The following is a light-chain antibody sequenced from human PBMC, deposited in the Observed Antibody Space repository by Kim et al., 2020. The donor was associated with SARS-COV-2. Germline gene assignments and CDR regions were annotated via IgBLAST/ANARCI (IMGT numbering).Light chain of an antibody. CDR2: SNN. Sequence: PGERVTISCSVIRSNLGSNTVNWYQQPPGTAPKLLIYSNNQRPSGVPDRFSGSKSGTSASLAISGLQSEDEADYYCAAWDDSLNGLFGGGTQLTVL. J-gene: IGLJ2*01. CDR3: AAWDDSLNGL. V-gene: IGLV1-44*01. CDR1: RSNLGSNT.